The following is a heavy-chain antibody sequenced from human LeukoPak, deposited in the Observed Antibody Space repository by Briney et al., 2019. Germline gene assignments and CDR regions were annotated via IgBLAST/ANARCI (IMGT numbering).Heavy chain of an antibody. Sequence: PGGSLRLSCAASGFTFSDHYMDWVRQAPGKGLEWVGRIRDKGNSYTTDYAASVKGRFSISRDDSKNSLYLRMNSLKTEDTAVYYCARVLGGGMLWFDFLGQGTLVTVSS. J-gene: IGHJ5*01. CDR2: IRDKGNSYTT. CDR1: GFTFSDHY. CDR3: ARVLGGGMLWFDF. V-gene: IGHV3-72*01. D-gene: IGHD2-8*01.